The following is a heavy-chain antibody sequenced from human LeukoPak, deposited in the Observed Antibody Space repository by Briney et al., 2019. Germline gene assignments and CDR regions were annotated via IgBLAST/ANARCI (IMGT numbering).Heavy chain of an antibody. V-gene: IGHV3-30*02. Sequence: GGSLRLSYAASGFTFSSYGMHWVRQAPGKGLEWVAFIRYDGSNKYYADSVKGRFTVSRDNSKNTLYLQMNSLRAEDTAVYYCASERAAAGTSPFDFWGQGTLVTVSS. J-gene: IGHJ4*02. CDR1: GFTFSSYG. CDR2: IRYDGSNK. D-gene: IGHD6-13*01. CDR3: ASERAAAGTSPFDF.